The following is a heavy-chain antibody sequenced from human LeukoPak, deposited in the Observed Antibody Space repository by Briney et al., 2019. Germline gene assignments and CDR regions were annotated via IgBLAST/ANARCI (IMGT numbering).Heavy chain of an antibody. D-gene: IGHD3-10*01. V-gene: IGHV4-61*01. CDR2: IYYSGST. J-gene: IGHJ4*02. Sequence: PSETLSLTCTVFGGSVSSGSYYWSWIRQPPGKGLEWIGYIYYSGSTNYNPSLKSRVTISVDTSKNQFSLKLSSVTAADTAVYYCARFRFGELSAFDYWGQGTLVTVSS. CDR3: ARFRFGELSAFDY. CDR1: GGSVSSGSYY.